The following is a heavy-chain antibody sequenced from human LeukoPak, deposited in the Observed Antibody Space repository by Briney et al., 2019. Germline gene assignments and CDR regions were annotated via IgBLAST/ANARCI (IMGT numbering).Heavy chain of an antibody. V-gene: IGHV4-61*02. J-gene: IGHJ4*02. CDR1: GGSISSGSYY. D-gene: IGHD6-13*01. CDR3: ATIAAAGFQAIDY. CDR2: IYTSGST. Sequence: PSQTLSLTCTVSGGSISSGSYYWRWIRQPAGRGLEWIGRIYTSGSTNYNTSLKSRVTISVDTSKNQFSLKLSSVTAADTAVYYCATIAAAGFQAIDYWGQGTLLPLSS.